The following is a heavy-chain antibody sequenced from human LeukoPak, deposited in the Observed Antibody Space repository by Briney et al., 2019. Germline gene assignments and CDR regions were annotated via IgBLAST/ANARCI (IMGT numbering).Heavy chain of an antibody. CDR2: IKSKTDGGTT. Sequence: GGSLRLSFAASGFTFSNAWMRWVRQAPGKGLEWVGRIKSKTDGGTTDYAAPVKGRFTISRDDSKNTLYLQMNSLKTEDTAVYYCTTLPLLWFGECFDYWGQGTLVTVSS. D-gene: IGHD3-10*01. CDR3: TTLPLLWFGECFDY. J-gene: IGHJ4*02. V-gene: IGHV3-15*01. CDR1: GFTFSNAW.